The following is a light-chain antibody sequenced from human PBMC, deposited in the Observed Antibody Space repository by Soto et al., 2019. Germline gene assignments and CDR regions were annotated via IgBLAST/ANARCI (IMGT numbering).Light chain of an antibody. CDR3: SSFSGFSTV. J-gene: IGLJ1*01. CDR1: SSDVGGYNY. Sequence: QSVLTQPPSASGSPGQSVTLSCTGTSSDVGGYNYVSWYHQHPGKAPRLVIYEVTKRPSGVPDRFSGSKSGNTASLTVSGLQAYDEADYYCSSFSGFSTVVGTGTKLTV. CDR2: EVT. V-gene: IGLV2-8*01.